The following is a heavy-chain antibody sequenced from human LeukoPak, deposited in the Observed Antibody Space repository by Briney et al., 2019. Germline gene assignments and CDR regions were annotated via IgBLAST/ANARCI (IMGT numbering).Heavy chain of an antibody. CDR2: IYYSGST. CDR3: ARDSGSYYFDY. CDR1: GDSITYFY. J-gene: IGHJ4*02. Sequence: SETLSLTCSVSGDSITYFYWSWIRQAAGKGLEWIGYIYYSGSTYYNPSLKSRVTMSVDTSKNQFSLKLSSVTAADTAVYYCARDSGSYYFDYWGQGTLVTVSS. V-gene: IGHV4-59*12. D-gene: IGHD1-26*01.